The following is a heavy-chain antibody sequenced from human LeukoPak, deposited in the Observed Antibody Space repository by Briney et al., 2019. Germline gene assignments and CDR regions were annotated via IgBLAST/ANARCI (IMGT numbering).Heavy chain of an antibody. CDR3: ARPSVNDYGDFAY. D-gene: IGHD4-17*01. CDR1: GFTFSDFA. V-gene: IGHV3-21*06. CDR2: MSSGNRNP. Sequence: GGSLRLSCAASGFTFSDFAMIWVRQPPGKGLEWVSSMSSGNRNPDYEHYSEFVKGRFTMSRDNAENSVFLHMSSLREDDTAVYYCARPSVNDYGDFAYWGQGALVTVSS. J-gene: IGHJ1*01.